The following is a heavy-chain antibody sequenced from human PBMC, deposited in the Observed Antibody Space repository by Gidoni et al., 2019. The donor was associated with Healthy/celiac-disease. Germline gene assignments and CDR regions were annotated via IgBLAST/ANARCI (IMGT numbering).Heavy chain of an antibody. CDR1: GFTFSSYA. CDR2: ISSNGGST. Sequence: EVQLVESGGGLVQPGGSLRLSCSASGFTFSSYAMHWVRQAPGKGLEYVSAISSNGGSTYYADSVKGRFTISRDNSKNTLYLQMSSLRAEDTAVYYCVRETRIAAAGFQGGCGMDVWGQGTTVTVSS. D-gene: IGHD6-13*01. J-gene: IGHJ6*02. V-gene: IGHV3-64D*06. CDR3: VRETRIAAAGFQGGCGMDV.